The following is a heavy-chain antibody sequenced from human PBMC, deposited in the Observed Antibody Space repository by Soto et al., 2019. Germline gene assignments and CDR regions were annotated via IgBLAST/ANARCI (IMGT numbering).Heavy chain of an antibody. D-gene: IGHD3-10*01. V-gene: IGHV3-30*02. J-gene: IGHJ4*02. CDR3: AKDMKLIWFGPHY. CDR2: IWYDGSNK. CDR1: RFTFRSYG. Sequence: GGSLRLSCAASRFTFRSYGMHWVRQAPGKGLEWVAIIWYDGSNKYYADSVKGRFTISRDNSKNTLYLQMNSLRAEDTAVYYCAKDMKLIWFGPHYWGQGTLVTVSS.